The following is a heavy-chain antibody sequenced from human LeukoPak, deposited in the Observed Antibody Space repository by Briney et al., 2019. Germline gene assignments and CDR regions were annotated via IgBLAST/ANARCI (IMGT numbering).Heavy chain of an antibody. CDR2: IYSGGST. D-gene: IGHD6-13*01. J-gene: IGHJ4*02. CDR1: GFTVSSNY. V-gene: IGHV3-66*01. Sequence: GGSLRLSCAASGFTVSSNYMSWVRQAPGKGLEWVSVIYSGGSTYYADSVKGRFTISRDNSKNTLYLQMNSLRAEDTAVYYCARDQYSSSLVGDYWGQGTLVTVSS. CDR3: ARDQYSSSLVGDY.